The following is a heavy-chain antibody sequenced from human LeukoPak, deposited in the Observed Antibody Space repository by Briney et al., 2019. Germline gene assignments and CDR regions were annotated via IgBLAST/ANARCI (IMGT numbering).Heavy chain of an antibody. CDR3: ATTLLRASTYMGV. D-gene: IGHD1-1*01. V-gene: IGHV3-23*01. J-gene: IGHJ6*03. Sequence: GGSLRLSCAASGFTFSSNVMSWVRQAPGHGLEWVSGISGSGGSTYYADSVKGRFTISIDNSKNTLYLQMNSLRAEDTAVYYCATTLLRASTYMGVWGKGTTVTVSS. CDR1: GFTFSSNV. CDR2: ISGSGGST.